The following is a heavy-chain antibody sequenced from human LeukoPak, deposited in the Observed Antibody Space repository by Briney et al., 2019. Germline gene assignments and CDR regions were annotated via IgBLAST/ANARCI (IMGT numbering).Heavy chain of an antibody. Sequence: SETLSLTCTVSGGSISSYYWSWIRQPPGKGLEWIGYIYYSGSTNYNPSLKSRVTISVDTSKNQFSLKLSSVTAADTAVYYCAREDGFCSSTSCLDAFDIWGQGTLVTVSS. D-gene: IGHD2-2*01. CDR1: GGSISSYY. V-gene: IGHV4-59*12. J-gene: IGHJ3*02. CDR2: IYYSGST. CDR3: AREDGFCSSTSCLDAFDI.